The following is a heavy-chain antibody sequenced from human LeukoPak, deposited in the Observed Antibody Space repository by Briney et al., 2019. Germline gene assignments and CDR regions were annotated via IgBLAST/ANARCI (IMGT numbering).Heavy chain of an antibody. Sequence: PSETLSLTCAVYGVSFSGYYWSWIRQPPGKGLEWVGEINHSGSTNYNPSLKSRVTISVAASKNHFTLKLSSVTAADTAVYYCAREPRRFCSSSSCYSFDYWGQGTLFTVSS. CDR2: INHSGST. V-gene: IGHV4-34*01. J-gene: IGHJ4*02. D-gene: IGHD2-2*01. CDR3: AREPRRFCSSSSCYSFDY. CDR1: GVSFSGYY.